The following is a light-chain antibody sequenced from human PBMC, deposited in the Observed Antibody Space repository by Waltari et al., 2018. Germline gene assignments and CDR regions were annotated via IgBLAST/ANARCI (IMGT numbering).Light chain of an antibody. CDR3: QQYHESPPIT. CDR2: GAS. J-gene: IGKJ3*01. CDR1: QSISSQ. Sequence: EIVMTQSPATLSVSAGERATLPCRASQSISSQLAWYQQKPGQAPRLLIYGASTRATGIPARFSGSGSGTEFTLTISSLQSEDFAVYFCQQYHESPPITFGPGTKVDIK. V-gene: IGKV3-15*01.